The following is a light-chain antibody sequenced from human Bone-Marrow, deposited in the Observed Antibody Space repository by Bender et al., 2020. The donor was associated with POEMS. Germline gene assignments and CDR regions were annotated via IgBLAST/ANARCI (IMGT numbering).Light chain of an antibody. V-gene: IGLV3-1*01. CDR2: QDD. CDR3: QTWDSRTGV. CDR1: KLGEKY. Sequence: SYDLTQPPSVSVSPGQTATITCSGDKLGEKYTAWYQQKTGQSPVLVIFQDDQRPSGIPERISGSISGNTATLTIRETQTMDEADYYCQTWDSRTGVFGTGTKVTVL. J-gene: IGLJ1*01.